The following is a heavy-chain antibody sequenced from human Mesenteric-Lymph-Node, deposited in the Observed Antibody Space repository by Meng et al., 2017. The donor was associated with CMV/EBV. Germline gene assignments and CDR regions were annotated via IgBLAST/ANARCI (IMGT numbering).Heavy chain of an antibody. J-gene: IGHJ6*02. CDR3: ARGSQRFPVGMDV. D-gene: IGHD3-3*01. CDR2: INSDGSVT. CDR1: GLTFSGHW. Sequence: GGSLRLSCAASGLTFSGHWMHWVRQAPGKGLVWVSRINSDGSVTSYADFVRGRFSISRDNAKNTLYLQMNSLRAEDTAVYYCARGSQRFPVGMDVWGQGTTVTVSS. V-gene: IGHV3-74*01.